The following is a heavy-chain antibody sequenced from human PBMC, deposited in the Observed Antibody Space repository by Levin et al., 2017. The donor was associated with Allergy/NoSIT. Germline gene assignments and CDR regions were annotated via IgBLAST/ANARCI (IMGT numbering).Heavy chain of an antibody. J-gene: IGHJ4*02. CDR1: GYTFTGYY. Sequence: GASVKVSCKASGYTFTGYYMHWVRQAPGQGLEWMGWINPNSGGTNYAQKFQGRVTMTRDTSISTAYMELSRLRSDDTAVYYCARVGLAAAGIAPFDYWGQGTLVTVSS. V-gene: IGHV1-2*02. D-gene: IGHD6-13*01. CDR2: INPNSGGT. CDR3: ARVGLAAAGIAPFDY.